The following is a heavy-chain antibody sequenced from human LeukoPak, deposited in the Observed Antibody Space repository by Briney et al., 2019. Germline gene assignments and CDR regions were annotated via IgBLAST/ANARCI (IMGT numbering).Heavy chain of an antibody. D-gene: IGHD6-13*01. V-gene: IGHV4-30-4*08. Sequence: SETLSLTCTVSGGSISRGDYYWSWIRQPPGKGLEWIGYIYYSGSTHYNPSLKSRVTISVDTSKNQFSLKLTSVTAADTAVYYCARAEAAADFDYWGQGTLVTVSS. J-gene: IGHJ4*02. CDR1: GGSISRGDYY. CDR3: ARAEAAADFDY. CDR2: IYYSGST.